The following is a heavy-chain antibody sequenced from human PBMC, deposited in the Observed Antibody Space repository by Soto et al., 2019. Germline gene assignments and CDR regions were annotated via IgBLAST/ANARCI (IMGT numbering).Heavy chain of an antibody. J-gene: IGHJ5*02. CDR1: GGSISSYY. V-gene: IGHV4-59*01. CDR2: IYYSGST. CDR3: ARVYEDIVLVPAAMAWFDP. Sequence: SETLSLTCTVSGGSISSYYWSWIRQPPGKGLEWIGYIYYSGSTNYNPSLKSRVTISVDTSKNQFSLKLSSVTAADTAVYYCARVYEDIVLVPAAMAWFDPWGQGTLVTVSS. D-gene: IGHD2-2*01.